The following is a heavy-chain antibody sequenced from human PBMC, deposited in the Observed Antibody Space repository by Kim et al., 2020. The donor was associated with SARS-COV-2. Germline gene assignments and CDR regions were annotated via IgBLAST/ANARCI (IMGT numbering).Heavy chain of an antibody. CDR1: GGSISSGSYY. CDR3: ASEGTKTFFMDV. D-gene: IGHD2-8*01. V-gene: IGHV4-61*02. CDR2: IYTSGST. Sequence: SETLSLTCTVSGGSISSGSYYWSWIRQPAGKGLEWIGRIYTSGSTNYNPSLKSRVTISVDTSKNQFSLKLSSVTAADTAVYYCASEGTKTFFMDVWGQGTTVTVSS. J-gene: IGHJ6*02.